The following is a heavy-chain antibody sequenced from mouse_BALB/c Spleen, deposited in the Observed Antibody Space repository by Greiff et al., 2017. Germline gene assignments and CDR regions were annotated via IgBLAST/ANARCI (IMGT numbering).Heavy chain of an antibody. CDR2: ILPGSGST. J-gene: IGHJ2*01. V-gene: IGHV1-9*01. CDR3: ARGGALRYFDY. Sequence: VQLQQSGAELMKPGASVKISCKATGYTFSSYWIEWVKQRPGHGLEWIGEILPGSGSTNYNEKFKGKATFTADKSSSTAYMQLSSLASEDSAVYYCARGGALRYFDYWGQGTTLTVSS. CDR1: GYTFSSYW. D-gene: IGHD2-12*01.